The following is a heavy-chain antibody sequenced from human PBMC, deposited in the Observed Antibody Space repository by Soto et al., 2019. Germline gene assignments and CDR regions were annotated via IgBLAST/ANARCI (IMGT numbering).Heavy chain of an antibody. CDR1: GGSFSGYY. D-gene: IGHD3-22*01. CDR3: ARGIKYYYDSSGYYRWFDP. V-gene: IGHV4-34*01. J-gene: IGHJ5*02. CDR2: INHSGST. Sequence: KTSVTLSLTCAVYGGSFSGYYWRWIRQPPGKGLEWIGEINHSGSTNYNPSLKSRVTISVDTSKNQFSLKLSSVTAADTAVYYCARGIKYYYDSSGYYRWFDPWGQGTLVTVSS.